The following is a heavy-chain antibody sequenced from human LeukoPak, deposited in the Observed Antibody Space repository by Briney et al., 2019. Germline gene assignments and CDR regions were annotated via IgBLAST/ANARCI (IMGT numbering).Heavy chain of an antibody. Sequence: GGSLRLSCAASGFTVSTNYMSWVRQAPGKGLEWVSTLYSGGNTYYADSVRGRFTISRDDSRNTLFLQMNNLRAEDTAVYYCARESGDRPGLPGSWGQGTLVTVSS. D-gene: IGHD1-26*01. CDR1: GFTVSTNY. CDR3: ARESGDRPGLPGS. V-gene: IGHV3-53*01. J-gene: IGHJ4*02. CDR2: LYSGGNT.